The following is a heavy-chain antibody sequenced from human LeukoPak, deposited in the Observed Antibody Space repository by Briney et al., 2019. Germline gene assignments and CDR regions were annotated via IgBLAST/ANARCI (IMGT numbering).Heavy chain of an antibody. CDR1: GYTFTSYG. J-gene: IGHJ5*02. CDR3: ARIFLSVVAPKRWFDP. CDR2: ISAYNGNT. Sequence: ASVKVSCKASGYTFTSYGISWVRQAPGEGLEWMGWISAYNGNTNYAQKLQGRVTMTTDTSTSTAYMELRSLRSDDTAVYYCARIFLSVVAPKRWFDPWGQGTLLTVSS. D-gene: IGHD4-23*01. V-gene: IGHV1-18*01.